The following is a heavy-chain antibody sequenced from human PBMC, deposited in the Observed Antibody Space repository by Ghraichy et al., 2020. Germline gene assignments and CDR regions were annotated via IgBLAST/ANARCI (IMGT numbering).Heavy chain of an antibody. CDR3: ARAFGNYNAMDV. J-gene: IGHJ6*02. V-gene: IGHV4-59*01. Sequence: SETLSLTCTVSGASISSYDWSWIRQPPGSRLEWIGHIFSAGTTNYNPSLKSRLTVSFDTSKNQFSLKLSSVTAADTAVYYCARAFGNYNAMDVWGQGTTVTASS. D-gene: IGHD3-10*01. CDR2: IFSAGTT. CDR1: GASISSYD.